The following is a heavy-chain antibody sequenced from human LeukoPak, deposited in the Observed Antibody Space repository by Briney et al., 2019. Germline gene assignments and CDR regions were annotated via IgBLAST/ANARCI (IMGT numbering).Heavy chain of an antibody. J-gene: IGHJ4*02. V-gene: IGHV4-39*01. Sequence: SETLSLTCTVSGGSISSSSYYWGWIHQPPGKGLEWIGSIYYSGSTYYNPSLKSRVTISVDTSKNQFSLKLSSVTAADTAVYYCARPYDSSGYWDYWGQGTLVTVSS. D-gene: IGHD3-22*01. CDR2: IYYSGST. CDR1: GGSISSSSYY. CDR3: ARPYDSSGYWDY.